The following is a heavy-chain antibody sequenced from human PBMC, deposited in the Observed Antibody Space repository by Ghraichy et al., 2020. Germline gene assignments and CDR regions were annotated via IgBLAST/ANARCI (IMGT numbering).Heavy chain of an antibody. CDR1: GFTFDDYA. Sequence: LSLTCAASGFTFDDYAMHWVRQAPGKGLEWVSGISWNSGSIGYADSVKGRFTISRDNAKNSLYLQMNSLRAEDTALYYCAKAGPGDTAMVWYYYGMDVWGQGTTVTVSS. CDR3: AKAGPGDTAMVWYYYGMDV. J-gene: IGHJ6*02. CDR2: ISWNSGSI. V-gene: IGHV3-9*01. D-gene: IGHD5-18*01.